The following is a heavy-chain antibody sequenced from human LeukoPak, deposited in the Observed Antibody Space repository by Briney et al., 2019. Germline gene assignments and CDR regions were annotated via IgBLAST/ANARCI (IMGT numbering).Heavy chain of an antibody. CDR2: ISYDGSNK. Sequence: GGSLRLSCAASGFTFSSYGTHWVRQAPGKGLEWVAVISYDGSNKYYADSVKGRFTISRDNSKNTLYLQMNSLRAEDTAVYYCAKEGYTGYWGQGTLVTVSS. D-gene: IGHD1-26*01. J-gene: IGHJ4*02. V-gene: IGHV3-30*18. CDR1: GFTFSSYG. CDR3: AKEGYTGY.